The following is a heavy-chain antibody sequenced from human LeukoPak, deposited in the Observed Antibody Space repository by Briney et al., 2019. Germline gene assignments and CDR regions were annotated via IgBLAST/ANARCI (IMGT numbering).Heavy chain of an antibody. Sequence: GGSLSLSWAAPGFTTRSYAMHGFRQAPGKGMEWVAFIRYDGSNKYYADSVKGRFTISRDNSKNTLYLQMNSLRAEDTAVYYCAVSGSYYDWGQGTLVTVSS. J-gene: IGHJ4*02. CDR3: AVSGSYYD. D-gene: IGHD1-26*01. CDR2: IRYDGSNK. V-gene: IGHV3-30*02. CDR1: GFTTRSYA.